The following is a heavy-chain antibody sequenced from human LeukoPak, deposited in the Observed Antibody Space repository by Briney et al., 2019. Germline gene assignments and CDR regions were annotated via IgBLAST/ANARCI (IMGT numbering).Heavy chain of an antibody. CDR2: ISSSSSYT. D-gene: IGHD6-25*01. CDR3: ARVKSYSSGFDY. V-gene: IGHV3-11*06. CDR1: GSTFSDYY. J-gene: IGHJ4*02. Sequence: GGSLRLSCVASGSTFSDYYMSWIRQAPGKGLEWVSYISSSSSYTNYADSVKGRFTISRDNAKNSLYLQMNSLRAEDTAVYYCARVKSYSSGFDYWGQGTLSPSPQ.